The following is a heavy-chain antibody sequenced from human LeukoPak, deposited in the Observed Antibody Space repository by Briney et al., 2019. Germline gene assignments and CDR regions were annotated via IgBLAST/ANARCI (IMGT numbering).Heavy chain of an antibody. CDR2: INHSGST. CDR3: TRARRVGPTEMI. V-gene: IGHV4-34*01. D-gene: IGHD1-26*01. Sequence: SETLSLTCAVYVGSFSGFHWSWIRQPPGKGLEWIGEINHSGSTNYNPSLKSRVTISVDMSKNQFSLKLSSVTAADTAVYYCTRARRVGPTEMIWGQETLLTVSS. J-gene: IGHJ4*02. CDR1: VGSFSGFH.